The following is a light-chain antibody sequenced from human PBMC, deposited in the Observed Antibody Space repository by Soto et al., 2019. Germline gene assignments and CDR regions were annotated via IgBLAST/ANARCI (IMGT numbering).Light chain of an antibody. J-gene: IGKJ3*01. CDR2: DAS. Sequence: RVTITCLASQAIISALALYQQKPGKPPKLLIYDASTLQSGVPSRFSGTASGTDFTLTINSLQPEDFATYYCQQFNNWPVTFGPGTKVDIK. V-gene: IGKV1D-13*01. CDR3: QQFNNWPVT. CDR1: QAIISA.